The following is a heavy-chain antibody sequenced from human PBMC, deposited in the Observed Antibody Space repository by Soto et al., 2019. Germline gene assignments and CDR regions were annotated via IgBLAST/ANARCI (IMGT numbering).Heavy chain of an antibody. CDR2: IYYRGST. CDR3: ARGNAYCDGDCYPNWFDP. CDR1: GDSISTYY. Sequence: SETLSLTCSVSGDSISTYYLSWIRQPPGKGLEWIGHIYYRGSTNYNPSLMGRVTLSVDTSKNELSLKLNSVTAADTAVYYCARGNAYCDGDCYPNWFDPWGQGTLVTVSS. V-gene: IGHV4-59*12. D-gene: IGHD2-21*01. J-gene: IGHJ5*02.